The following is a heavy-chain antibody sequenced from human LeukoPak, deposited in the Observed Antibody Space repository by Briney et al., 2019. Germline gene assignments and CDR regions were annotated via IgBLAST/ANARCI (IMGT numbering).Heavy chain of an antibody. Sequence: GGSLRLSCAASGFTFSSYGMSWVRQAPGKGLEWVSAISGSGGSTYYADSVKGRFTISRDNSKNTLYLQMNSLRAEDTAVYYCTKERRRDDILTGSFSDWGQGILVTVSS. V-gene: IGHV3-23*01. CDR3: TKERRRDDILTGSFSD. D-gene: IGHD3-9*01. CDR2: ISGSGGST. CDR1: GFTFSSYG. J-gene: IGHJ4*02.